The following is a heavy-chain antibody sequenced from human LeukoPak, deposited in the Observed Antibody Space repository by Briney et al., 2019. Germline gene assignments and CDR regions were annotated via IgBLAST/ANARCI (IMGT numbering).Heavy chain of an antibody. J-gene: IGHJ2*01. CDR3: ARRDHSSGSQRYFDL. CDR1: GYTFTGYY. V-gene: IGHV1-2*02. Sequence: GASVKVSCKASGYTFTGYYMHWVRQAPGQGLEWMGWINPNSGGTNYAQKFQGRVTMTRDTSISTAYMELSRLRSDDTAVYYCARRDHSSGSQRYFDLWGRGTLVTVSS. D-gene: IGHD6-19*01. CDR2: INPNSGGT.